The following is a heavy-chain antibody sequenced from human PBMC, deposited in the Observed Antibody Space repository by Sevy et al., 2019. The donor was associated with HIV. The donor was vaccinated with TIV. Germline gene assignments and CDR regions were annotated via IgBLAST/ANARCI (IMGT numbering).Heavy chain of an antibody. CDR1: EFIFTNAW. CDR2: IKSKTNGGTT. V-gene: IGHV3-15*01. J-gene: IGHJ4*02. CDR3: TTALDYQLERYYFNY. Sequence: GGSLRLSCAASEFIFTNAWMSWVRQAPGKGLEWVGRIKSKTNGGTTDYAAPVEGRFTISRDDSKKTLYLQMNSLKTEDTAVYYCTTALDYQLERYYFNYWGQGTLVTVSS. D-gene: IGHD2-2*01.